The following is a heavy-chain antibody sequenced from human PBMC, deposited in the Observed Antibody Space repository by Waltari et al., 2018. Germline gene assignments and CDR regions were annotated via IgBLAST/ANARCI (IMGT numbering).Heavy chain of an antibody. CDR2: ISWNSGTK. V-gene: IGHV3-9*01. CDR1: GFAFNDYA. Sequence: EVQLGESGGGLKQPGRSLRLSCAASGFAFNDYAMHWVRQPPGKGLEWVAGISWNSGTKDYADSVQGRFTISRDNSKKSLYLQMDSLRVEDTAFYYCAKANSDWYFDNWGQGTLVTVSS. D-gene: IGHD2-21*02. CDR3: AKANSDWYFDN. J-gene: IGHJ4*02.